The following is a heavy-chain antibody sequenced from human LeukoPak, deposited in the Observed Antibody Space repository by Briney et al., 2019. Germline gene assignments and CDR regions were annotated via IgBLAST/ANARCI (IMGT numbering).Heavy chain of an antibody. Sequence: SETLSLTCAVYGGSFSGYYWSWIRQPPGKGLEWIGEINHSGSTNYNPSLKSRVTISVDTSKNQFSLKLSSVTAADTAVYYCARVNINNWHSCDYWGQGTLVTVSS. J-gene: IGHJ4*02. CDR1: GGSFSGYY. D-gene: IGHD1-1*01. CDR2: INHSGST. CDR3: ARVNINNWHSCDY. V-gene: IGHV4-34*01.